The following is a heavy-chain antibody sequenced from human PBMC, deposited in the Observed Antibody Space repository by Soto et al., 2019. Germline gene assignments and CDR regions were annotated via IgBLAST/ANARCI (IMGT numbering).Heavy chain of an antibody. Sequence: EASVKVSCKASGYTFTSYGISWVRQAPGQGLEWMGWISAYNGNTNYAQKLQGRVTISRDNSKNTVSLQMNSLRDEDSAAYYCATTGPYWGQGTLVTVSS. V-gene: IGHV1-18*01. CDR1: GYTFTSYG. CDR2: ISAYNGNT. J-gene: IGHJ4*02. CDR3: ATTGPY.